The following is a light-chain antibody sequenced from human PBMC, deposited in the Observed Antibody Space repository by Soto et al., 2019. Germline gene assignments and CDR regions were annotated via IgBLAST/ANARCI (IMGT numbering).Light chain of an antibody. J-gene: IGLJ1*01. CDR1: SSDVGGYNF. Sequence: SVLTQPPSASGSPGQSVTISCTGSSSDVGGYNFVSWYQHHPGKAPKLMIYEVTKRPSGVPDRFSGSKSGSTASLTVSGLQTEDEADYYCSSYAGSIYVFGTGTKVTV. V-gene: IGLV2-8*01. CDR3: SSYAGSIYV. CDR2: EVT.